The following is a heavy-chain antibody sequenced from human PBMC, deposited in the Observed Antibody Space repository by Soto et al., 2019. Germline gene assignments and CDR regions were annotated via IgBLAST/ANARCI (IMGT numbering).Heavy chain of an antibody. V-gene: IGHV3-23*01. CDR2: ISGSGGST. CDR3: AHSGSYCQYFDY. J-gene: IGHJ4*02. D-gene: IGHD1-26*01. Sequence: PGGSLRLACAASGFTFSSYAMSWVRQAPGKGLEWVSAISGSGGSTYYADSVKSRLTITKDTSKNQVVLTMTNMDPVDTATYYCAHSGSYCQYFDYWGQGTLVTVSS. CDR1: GFTFSSYA.